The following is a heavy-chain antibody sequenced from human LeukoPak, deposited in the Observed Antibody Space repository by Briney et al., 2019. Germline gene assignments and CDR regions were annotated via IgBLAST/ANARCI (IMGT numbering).Heavy chain of an antibody. J-gene: IGHJ4*02. CDR1: GGSFSGYY. V-gene: IGHV4-34*01. CDR3: ARSVSSGPYDY. Sequence: SETLSLTCAVYGGSFSGYYWSWIRQPPGKGLEWIGEINHSGGTNYNPSLKSRVTISVDTPKNQFSLKLSSVTAADTAVYYCARSVSSGPYDYWGQGTLVTVSS. D-gene: IGHD3-22*01. CDR2: INHSGGT.